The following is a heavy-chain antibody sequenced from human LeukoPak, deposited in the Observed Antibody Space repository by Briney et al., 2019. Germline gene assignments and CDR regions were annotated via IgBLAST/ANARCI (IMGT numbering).Heavy chain of an antibody. CDR2: IYYSGST. J-gene: IGHJ4*02. Sequence: PSETLSLTCTVSGGSISSYYWSWNRQPPGKGLEWIGYIYYSGSTNYNPSLKSRVTISVDTSKNQFSLKLSSVTAADTAVYYCARGYGSGSYPSDYWGQGTLVTVSS. CDR1: GGSISSYY. V-gene: IGHV4-59*01. CDR3: ARGYGSGSYPSDY. D-gene: IGHD3-10*01.